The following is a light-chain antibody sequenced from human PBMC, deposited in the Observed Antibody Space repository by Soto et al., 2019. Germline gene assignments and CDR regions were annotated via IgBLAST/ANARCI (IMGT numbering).Light chain of an antibody. CDR2: GAS. CDR3: QQYGSSPRT. J-gene: IGKJ1*01. V-gene: IGKV3-20*01. CDR1: QSVSSSY. Sequence: EIVLTQSPGTLSLSPGERATLSCRASQSVSSSYLAWYQQKPGQAPRLLIYGASSRATGVPDRFSGSGSRTDFTLTISRLEPEDFAVYYCQQYGSSPRTLGQGTKVEIK.